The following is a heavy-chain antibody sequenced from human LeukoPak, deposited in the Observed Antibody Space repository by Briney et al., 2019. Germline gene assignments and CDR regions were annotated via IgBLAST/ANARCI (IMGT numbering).Heavy chain of an antibody. CDR1: GFTFSRYS. CDR2: ISSGSDYI. Sequence: GGSLRLSCAASGFTFSRYSMNWVRQAQGKGLEWVSTISSGSDYIYYADSIKGRFTISRDNGKNSLYLQMNSLRADDTAVYYCTRDLSLGMPRGFDYWGQGTLVTVSS. J-gene: IGHJ4*02. CDR3: TRDLSLGMPRGFDY. V-gene: IGHV3-21*01. D-gene: IGHD2-2*01.